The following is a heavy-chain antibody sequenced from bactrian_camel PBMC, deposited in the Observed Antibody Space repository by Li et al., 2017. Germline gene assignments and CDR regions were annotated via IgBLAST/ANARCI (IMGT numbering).Heavy chain of an antibody. CDR2: IDSDGNR. V-gene: IGHV3S53*01. CDR3: AADEGVCGLWRTFPPTY. Sequence: VQLVESGGGSVQAGGSLRLSCVASGMTYSNNCMAWFRQAPGKEREGVATIDSDGNRRYQDSARGRFTISTDNAKKTLYLEMNNLTPEDSGLYYCAADEGVCGLWRTFPPTYWGQGTQVTVS. D-gene: IGHD3*01. J-gene: IGHJ4*01. CDR1: GMTYSNNC.